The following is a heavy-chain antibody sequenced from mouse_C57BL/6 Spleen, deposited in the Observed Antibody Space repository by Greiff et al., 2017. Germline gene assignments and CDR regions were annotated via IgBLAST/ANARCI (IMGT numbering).Heavy chain of an antibody. J-gene: IGHJ2*01. CDR1: GYTFTSYW. CDR3: ARGVVATDY. CDR2: IDPSDSYT. D-gene: IGHD1-1*01. Sequence: QVQLQQPGAELVMPGASVKLSCKASGYTFTSYWMHWVKQRPGQGLEWIGEIDPSDSYTNYNQKFKGKSTLTVDKSSSTAYMQLSSLTSEDSAVYYCARGVVATDYWGQGTTLTVSS. V-gene: IGHV1-69*01.